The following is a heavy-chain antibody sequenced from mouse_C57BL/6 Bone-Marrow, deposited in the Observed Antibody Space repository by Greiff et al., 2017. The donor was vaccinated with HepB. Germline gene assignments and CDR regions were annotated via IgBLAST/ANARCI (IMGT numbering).Heavy chain of an antibody. CDR3: TEDSAVYYCAQVYGYDGVYWYLDV. J-gene: IGHJ1*03. Sequence: VQLQQSGPELARPWASVKISCQAFYTFFRRVHFAIRDTNYWMQWVKQRPGQGLEWIGAIYPGNGDTSYNQKFKGKATLTADKSSSTAYMQLSSLTTEDSAVYYCAQVYGYDGVYWYLDVWGTGTTVTVSS. D-gene: IGHD2-2*01. CDR2: GQGLEWIG. V-gene: IGHV1-87*01. CDR1: YTFFRRVH.